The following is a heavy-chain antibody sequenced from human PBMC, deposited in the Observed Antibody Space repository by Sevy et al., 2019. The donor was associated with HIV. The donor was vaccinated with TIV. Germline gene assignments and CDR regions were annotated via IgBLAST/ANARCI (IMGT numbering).Heavy chain of an antibody. D-gene: IGHD2-21*02. CDR3: ARGGGYCGGDCYSIDY. V-gene: IGHV3-33*08. CDR1: GFTFSSYV. CDR2: IWYDGTIK. J-gene: IGHJ4*02. Sequence: GESLKISCAASGFTFSSYVMHWVRQAPGKGLEWVALIWYDGTIKYYADSVKGRFTISRDNSKDTLFLQMNSLTPEDTAVYYCARGGGYCGGDCYSIDYWAQGALVTVSS.